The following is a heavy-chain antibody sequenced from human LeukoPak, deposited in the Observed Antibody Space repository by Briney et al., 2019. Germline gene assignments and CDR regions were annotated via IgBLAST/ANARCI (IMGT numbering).Heavy chain of an antibody. CDR2: INARGDT. J-gene: IGHJ5*02. CDR1: GWSFNDYY. V-gene: IGHV4-34*01. Sequence: KPSETLSLTCAVYGWSFNDYYWNWIRQPPGKGLEWIGEINARGDTNYNPSLKSRVTISVDTSKKQFSLRLTSMIAADTALYYCARGQVPAARGSNWFDPWGQGTLVTVSS. D-gene: IGHD2-2*01. CDR3: ARGQVPAARGSNWFDP.